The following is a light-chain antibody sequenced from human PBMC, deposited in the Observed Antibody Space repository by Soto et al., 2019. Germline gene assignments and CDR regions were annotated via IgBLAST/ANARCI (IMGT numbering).Light chain of an antibody. CDR3: SSYSISTAYL. CDR1: SSDVGTYDY. V-gene: IGLV2-14*01. J-gene: IGLJ1*01. Sequence: QSALTQPPSASGSPGQSVTMSCTGTSSDVGTYDYVSWYQLHPGKAPKLMVFEVSNRPSGVSYRFSGSKSGNTASLTISGLQAEDEADYFCSSYSISTAYLFGTGTKVTVL. CDR2: EVS.